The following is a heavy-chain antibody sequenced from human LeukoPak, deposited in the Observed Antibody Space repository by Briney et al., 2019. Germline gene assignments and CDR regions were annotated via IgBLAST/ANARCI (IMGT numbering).Heavy chain of an antibody. D-gene: IGHD1-26*01. CDR1: GYTFTSYY. CDR2: ISAYNGNT. Sequence: ASVKVSCKASGYTFTSYYMHWVRQAPGQGLEWMGWISAYNGNTNYAQKLQGRVTMTTDTSTSTAYMELRSLRSDDTAVYYCARVSEPAVDWFDPWGQGTLVTVSS. CDR3: ARVSEPAVDWFDP. V-gene: IGHV1-18*04. J-gene: IGHJ5*02.